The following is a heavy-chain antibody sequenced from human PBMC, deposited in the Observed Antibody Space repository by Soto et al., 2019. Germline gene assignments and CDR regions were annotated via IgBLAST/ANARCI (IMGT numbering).Heavy chain of an antibody. CDR2: ISYSGST. D-gene: IGHD1-20*01. CDR1: GGSISSGDYY. V-gene: IGHV4-31*03. Sequence: QVQLQESGPGLVKPSQTLSLTCTVSGGSISSGDYYWSWIRQHPGKGLEWIGYISYSGSTYYNPSLKSRVTISVDTSKNQFSLKLSSVTAADTAVYYCARGHDPIVNYYFDYWGQGTLVTVSS. J-gene: IGHJ4*02. CDR3: ARGHDPIVNYYFDY.